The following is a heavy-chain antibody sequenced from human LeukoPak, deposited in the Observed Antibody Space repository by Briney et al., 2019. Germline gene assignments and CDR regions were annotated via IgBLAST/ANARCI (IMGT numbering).Heavy chain of an antibody. Sequence: GGSLRLSCVASGSTFSTYGMSWVRQAPGKGLEWVSVIYSGGSTYYADSVKGRFTISRDNSKNTLYLQMNSLRAEDTAVYYCAKDGGGYYDSSGYYVGWFDPWGQGTLVTVSS. D-gene: IGHD3-22*01. CDR3: AKDGGGYYDSSGYYVGWFDP. CDR2: IYSGGST. CDR1: GSTFSTYG. V-gene: IGHV3-23*03. J-gene: IGHJ5*02.